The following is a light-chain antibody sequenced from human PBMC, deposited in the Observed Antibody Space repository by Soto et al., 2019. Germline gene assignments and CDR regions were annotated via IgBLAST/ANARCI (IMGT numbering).Light chain of an antibody. CDR3: QQYNNWPLT. CDR2: GAS. CDR1: QNINNN. Sequence: EIVMTQSPATLSVSPGERATLSCRASQNINNNLAWYQQKPGQGPRLLIYGASSRATGIPARFSCSGSGTGFTLTISSLQSEDFAIYYCQQYNNWPLTFGGGTKVEIK. J-gene: IGKJ4*01. V-gene: IGKV3-15*01.